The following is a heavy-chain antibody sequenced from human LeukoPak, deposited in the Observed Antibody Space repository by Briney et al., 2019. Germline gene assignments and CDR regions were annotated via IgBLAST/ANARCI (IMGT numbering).Heavy chain of an antibody. Sequence: GGSLRLSCAASGFTFSSYAMNWVRQAPGKGLEWVSAISGDGGSTYYIDSVKGRFTISRDNSKNTVYLEMSSLRAEDTAVYYCAKRSRRLTIVRGVPREDVWGQGTTVTVSS. CDR1: GFTFSSYA. J-gene: IGHJ6*02. V-gene: IGHV3-23*01. CDR3: AKRSRRLTIVRGVPREDV. CDR2: ISGDGGST. D-gene: IGHD3-10*01.